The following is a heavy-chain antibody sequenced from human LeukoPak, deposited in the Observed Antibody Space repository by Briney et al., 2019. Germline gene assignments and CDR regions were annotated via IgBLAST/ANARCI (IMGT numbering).Heavy chain of an antibody. D-gene: IGHD6-25*01. CDR3: ARSGYSSGGSDY. CDR2: IIPIFGTA. J-gene: IGHJ4*02. Sequence: GSSVKVSCKASGGTFSSYGISWVRQAPGQGLEWMGRIIPIFGTANYAQKFQGRVTITTEESTSTAYMELSSLRSEDTAVYYCARSGYSSGGSDYWGQGTLVTVSS. CDR1: GGTFSSYG. V-gene: IGHV1-69*05.